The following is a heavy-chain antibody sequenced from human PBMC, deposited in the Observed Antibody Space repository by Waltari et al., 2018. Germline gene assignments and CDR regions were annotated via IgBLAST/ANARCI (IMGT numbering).Heavy chain of an antibody. Sequence: EVQLVESGGGLVKPGGSLRLSCAASGFSFSSYGMNWVRQAPGKGLEWVSSITAGSISIDSADPVKGRFTISRDNAENSLYLQRTGLRAEDTAIYYCARTSSPTMFGVVLDYWGQGALVTVSS. CDR1: GFSFSSYG. D-gene: IGHD3-3*01. J-gene: IGHJ4*02. V-gene: IGHV3-21*01. CDR2: ITAGSISI. CDR3: ARTSSPTMFGVVLDY.